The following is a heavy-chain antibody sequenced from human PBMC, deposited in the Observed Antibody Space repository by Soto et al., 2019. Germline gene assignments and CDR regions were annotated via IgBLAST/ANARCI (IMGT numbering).Heavy chain of an antibody. CDR2: IYYSGST. CDR3: ARDYRRPGYGMDV. Sequence: PSETLSLTCTVSGGSISSGGYYWSWIRQHPGKGLEWIGYIYYSGSTYYKPSLKSRVTISVDTSKNQFSLKLSSVTAADTAVYYCARDYRRPGYGMDVWGQGTTVTVSS. D-gene: IGHD2-2*01. V-gene: IGHV4-31*03. J-gene: IGHJ6*02. CDR1: GGSISSGGYY.